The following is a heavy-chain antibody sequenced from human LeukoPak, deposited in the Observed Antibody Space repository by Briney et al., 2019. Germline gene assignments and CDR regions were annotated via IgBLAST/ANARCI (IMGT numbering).Heavy chain of an antibody. J-gene: IGHJ4*02. CDR1: GFTFSSYA. CDR2: ISGSGGGT. V-gene: IGHV3-23*01. D-gene: IGHD3-22*01. Sequence: GGSLRLSCAASGFTFSSYAMSWVRQAPGKGLEWVSAISGSGGGTYYADSVKGRFTISRDNSKNTLYLQMNSLRAEDTAVYYCAKCRGIVVVITTQDYWGQGTLVTVSS. CDR3: AKCRGIVVVITTQDY.